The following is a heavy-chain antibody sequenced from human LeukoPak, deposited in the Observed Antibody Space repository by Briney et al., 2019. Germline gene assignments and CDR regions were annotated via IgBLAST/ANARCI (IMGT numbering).Heavy chain of an antibody. Sequence: QPGGSLRLSCAASGFTFSSYAMHWVRQAPGKGLEWVAVISYDGSNKYYADSVKGRFTISRDNSKNTLYLQMNSLRAEDTAVYYCAREKWFGELLGAFDIWGQGTMVTVSS. CDR2: ISYDGSNK. CDR3: AREKWFGELLGAFDI. V-gene: IGHV3-30-3*01. J-gene: IGHJ3*02. CDR1: GFTFSSYA. D-gene: IGHD3-10*01.